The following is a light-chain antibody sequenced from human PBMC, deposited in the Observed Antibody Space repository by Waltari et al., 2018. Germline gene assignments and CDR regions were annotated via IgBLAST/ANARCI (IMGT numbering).Light chain of an antibody. CDR3: CSYAGSYIYVV. CDR1: SSDVGGYNY. CDR2: DVS. V-gene: IGLV2-11*01. J-gene: IGLJ2*01. Sequence: QSALTQPRSVSGSPGPSVTISCPGTSSDVGGYNYVSWYQQHPGKAPKLMIYDVSKRPSGVPDRFSGSKSGNTASLTISGLQAEDEADYYCCSYAGSYIYVVFGGGTKLTVL.